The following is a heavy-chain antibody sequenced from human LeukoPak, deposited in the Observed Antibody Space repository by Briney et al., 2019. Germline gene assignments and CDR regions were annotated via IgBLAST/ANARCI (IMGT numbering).Heavy chain of an antibody. J-gene: IGHJ5*02. CDR1: GYTFTSYG. CDR3: AREVTPLLFGNSFDP. V-gene: IGHV1-18*01. Sequence: APVKVSCKASGYTFTSYGISWVRQAPGQGLEWMGWISAYNGNTNYAQKLQGRVTMTTDTSTSTAYMELRSLRSDDTAVYYCAREVTPLLFGNSFDPWGQGTLVNVS. D-gene: IGHD2-21*02. CDR2: ISAYNGNT.